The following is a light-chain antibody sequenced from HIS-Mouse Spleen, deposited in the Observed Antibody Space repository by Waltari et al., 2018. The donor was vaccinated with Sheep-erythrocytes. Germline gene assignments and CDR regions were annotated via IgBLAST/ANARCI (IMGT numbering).Light chain of an antibody. CDR3: CSYAGSYNHV. CDR2: DVS. CDR1: SSDVGGYNY. V-gene: IGLV2-11*01. J-gene: IGLJ1*01. Sequence: QSALTQPRSVSGSPGQSVTIPCTGTSSDVGGYNYVSWYQQHPGKAPKLMIYDVSKRPSGVPDRFSGSKSGNTASLTISGLQAEDEAGYYCCSYAGSYNHVFATGTKVTVL.